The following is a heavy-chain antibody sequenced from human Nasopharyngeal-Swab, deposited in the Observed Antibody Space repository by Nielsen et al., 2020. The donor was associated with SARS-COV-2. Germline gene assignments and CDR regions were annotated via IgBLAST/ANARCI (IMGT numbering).Heavy chain of an antibody. Sequence: SETLSLTCTVSGASIAYSTFYWGWIRQPQGKGLEWIGNIYYNGNTYQNPSLKSRLTISVDKSKNQFSLQLSSVTAADTAVYYCVRSSSWYYFDYWAQGTQVTVSS. V-gene: IGHV4-39*01. CDR2: IYYNGNT. D-gene: IGHD6-13*01. J-gene: IGHJ4*02. CDR1: GASIAYSTFY. CDR3: VRSSSWYYFDY.